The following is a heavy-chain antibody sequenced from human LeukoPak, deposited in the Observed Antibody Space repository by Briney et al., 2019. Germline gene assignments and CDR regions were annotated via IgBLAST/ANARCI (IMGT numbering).Heavy chain of an antibody. J-gene: IGHJ4*02. CDR2: IYYSGST. D-gene: IGHD3-22*01. CDR3: ARESRMRYYDSSGSIDY. CDR1: GGSISSGGYY. Sequence: PSQTLSLTCTVSGGSISSGGYYWSWIRQHPGKGLEWVGYIYYSGSTYYNPSLKSRVTISVDTYKTQFSLKLSSVTAADTAVYYCARESRMRYYDSSGSIDYWGQGTLVTVSS. V-gene: IGHV4-31*03.